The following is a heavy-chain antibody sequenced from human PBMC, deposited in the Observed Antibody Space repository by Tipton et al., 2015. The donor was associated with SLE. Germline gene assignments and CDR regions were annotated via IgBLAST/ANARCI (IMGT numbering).Heavy chain of an antibody. CDR3: AREGNYYDSSGLFDY. J-gene: IGHJ4*02. Sequence: SLRLSCAVSGFTFSSYWMSWVRQAPGEGLEWVANIRHDGSERYYVDSVEDRFTISRDNAKNSLFLQMNSLRAEDTAVYYCAREGNYYDSSGLFDYWGQGTLVTVSS. D-gene: IGHD3-22*01. CDR2: IRHDGSER. CDR1: GFTFSSYW. V-gene: IGHV3-7*01.